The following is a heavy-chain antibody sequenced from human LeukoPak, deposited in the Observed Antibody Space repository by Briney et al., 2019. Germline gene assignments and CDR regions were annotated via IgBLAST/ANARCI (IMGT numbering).Heavy chain of an antibody. J-gene: IGHJ4*02. V-gene: IGHV4-38-2*02. CDR2: IYHSGST. CDR3: AKRYCSSTTCYDDRGAFDY. Sequence: PSETLSLICTVSGYSISSGNYWDWIRQPPGKGLEWIGSIYHSGSTYYNPSLKSRVTISVDTSKNQFSLKLSSVTAADTAVYYCAKRYCSSTTCYDDRGAFDYWGQGTLVTVSS. D-gene: IGHD2-2*01. CDR1: GYSISSGNY.